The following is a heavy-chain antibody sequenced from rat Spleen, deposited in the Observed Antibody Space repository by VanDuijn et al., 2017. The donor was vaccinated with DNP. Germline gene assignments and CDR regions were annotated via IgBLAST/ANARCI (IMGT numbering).Heavy chain of an antibody. V-gene: IGHV5-7*01. Sequence: EVQLVESGGGLVQPGRSLKLSCAASGFTFSDYYMAWVRQTPTKGLEWVATIHSDGSSTYYRDSVRGRFTFSRDNAEGTLYLHMDSLRSEDMATYYCARRDWGFDYWGQGTLVTVSS. CDR3: ARRDWGFDY. CDR1: GFTFSDYY. D-gene: IGHD5-1*01. CDR2: IHSDGSST. J-gene: IGHJ3*01.